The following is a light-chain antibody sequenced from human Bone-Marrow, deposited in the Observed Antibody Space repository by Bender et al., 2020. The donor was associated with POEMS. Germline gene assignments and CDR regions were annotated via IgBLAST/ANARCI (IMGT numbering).Light chain of an antibody. CDR3: SSRDRNGNHVK. V-gene: IGLV2-14*03. CDR2: DVS. Sequence: QSALTQPASVSGSPGQSITFSCTGTSSDVGRYNYVSWHQQHPGKAPKLMIYDVSYRPSGIPDRFSGSRSGNTASLTITGAQAEDEADYHCSSRDRNGNHVKFGGGTKLTVL. CDR1: SSDVGRYNY. J-gene: IGLJ2*01.